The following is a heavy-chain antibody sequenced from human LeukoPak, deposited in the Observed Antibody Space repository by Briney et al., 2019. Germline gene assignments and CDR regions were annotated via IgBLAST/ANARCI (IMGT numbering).Heavy chain of an antibody. CDR2: MTGDGVNT. CDR3: AKASEYYGSGSYPIGGFY. J-gene: IGHJ4*02. CDR1: DFSFSPYV. Sequence: GGSLRLSCVASDFSFSPYVMNWVRQAPGKGLEWVSSMTGDGVNTYYADSVKGRFTISRDNSKNTLYLQMNSLRAEDTAVYYCAKASEYYGSGSYPIGGFYWGQGTLVTVSS. V-gene: IGHV3-23*01. D-gene: IGHD3-10*01.